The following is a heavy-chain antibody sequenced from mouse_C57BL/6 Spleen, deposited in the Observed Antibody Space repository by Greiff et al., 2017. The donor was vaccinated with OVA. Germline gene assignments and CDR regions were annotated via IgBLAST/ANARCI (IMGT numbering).Heavy chain of an antibody. V-gene: IGHV5-17*01. CDR3: ARLGLLAWFAY. D-gene: IGHD1-1*01. Sequence: EVHLVESGGGLVKPGGSLKLSCAASGFTFSDYGMHWVRQAPEKGLEWVAYISSGSSTIYYADTVKGRFTISRDNAKNTLFLQMTSLRSEDTAMYYCARLGLLAWFAYWGQGTLVTVSA. CDR2: ISSGSSTI. J-gene: IGHJ3*01. CDR1: GFTFSDYG.